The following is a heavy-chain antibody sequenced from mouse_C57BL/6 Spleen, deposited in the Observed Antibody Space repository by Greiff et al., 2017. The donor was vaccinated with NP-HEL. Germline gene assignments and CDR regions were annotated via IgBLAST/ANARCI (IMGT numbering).Heavy chain of an antibody. D-gene: IGHD2-3*01. J-gene: IGHJ2*01. V-gene: IGHV1-5*01. Sequence: EVQLQQSGTVLARPGASVKMSCKTSGYTFTSYWMHWVKQRPGQGLEWIGAIYPGNSDTSSNQKFTGKAKLTAVTSASTAYMELSSLTNEDSAVYYCTRSYDGYPAWGQGTTLTVSS. CDR2: IYPGNSDT. CDR3: TRSYDGYPA. CDR1: GYTFTSYW.